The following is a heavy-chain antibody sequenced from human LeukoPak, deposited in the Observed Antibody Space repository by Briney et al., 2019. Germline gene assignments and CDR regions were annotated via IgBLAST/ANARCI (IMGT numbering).Heavy chain of an antibody. J-gene: IGHJ4*02. CDR2: ISGSGGST. Sequence: PGGSLRLSCAASGLAFSSYAMSWVRHAPGKGLEWVSAISGSGGSTYYADSVKGRFTISRDNSKNTLYLQMNSLRAEDTAVYYCAKPLKGYFDYWGQGTLVTVSS. CDR1: GLAFSSYA. V-gene: IGHV3-23*01. CDR3: AKPLKGYFDY.